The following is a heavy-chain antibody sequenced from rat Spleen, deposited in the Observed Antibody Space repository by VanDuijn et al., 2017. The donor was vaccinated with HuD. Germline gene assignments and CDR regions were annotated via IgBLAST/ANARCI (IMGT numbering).Heavy chain of an antibody. CDR1: GFTVSDYY. CDR3: ARLYDYSGDY. J-gene: IGHJ2*01. V-gene: IGHV5-22*01. Sequence: EVQLVESGGGLVQPGRSLKLSCAASGFTVSDYYMAWVRQAPKKGLEWVASISFEGSSTYYGDSVKGRFTVSRDNAKSTLYLQMNSLRSEDTATYYCARLYDYSGDYWGQGVMVTVSS. CDR2: ISFEGSST. D-gene: IGHD1-1*01.